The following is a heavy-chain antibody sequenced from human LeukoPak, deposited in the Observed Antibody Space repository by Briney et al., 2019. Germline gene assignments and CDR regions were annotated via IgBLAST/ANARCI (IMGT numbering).Heavy chain of an antibody. CDR3: ARENWRSKSIDFDS. D-gene: IGHD6-6*01. V-gene: IGHV4-4*07. Sequence: SETLSLTCTVSGDSIGTNYWHWVRQPAGKGLEWIGRIYSSGSTNFNPSLKSRVTMSVDTSKNQFSLRLSSVTAADTAAYFCARENWRSKSIDFDSWGQGTLVTVSS. CDR1: GDSIGTNY. J-gene: IGHJ4*02. CDR2: IYSSGST.